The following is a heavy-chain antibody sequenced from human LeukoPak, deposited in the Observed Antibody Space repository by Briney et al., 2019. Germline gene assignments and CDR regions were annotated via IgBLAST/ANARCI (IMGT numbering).Heavy chain of an antibody. V-gene: IGHV3-21*01. CDR2: ISSSSSYI. CDR1: GFTFSSYS. J-gene: IGHJ4*02. Sequence: GGSLRLSCAASGFTFSSYSMNWVRQAPGKGLEWVSSISSSSSYIYYADSVKGRFTISRDNAKNSLYLQMNSLRAEDTAVYYCARFIGNSGWPYYFDYWGQGTLVTVSS. D-gene: IGHD6-19*01. CDR3: ARFIGNSGWPYYFDY.